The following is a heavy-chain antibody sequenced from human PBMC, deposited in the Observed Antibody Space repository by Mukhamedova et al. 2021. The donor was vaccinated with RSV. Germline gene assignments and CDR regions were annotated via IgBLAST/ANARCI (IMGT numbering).Heavy chain of an antibody. CDR2: YPSDSDA. Sequence: YPSDSDARYSPSFEGHVTISADKSVKTAYLQWSSLKASDTAMYYCGRLGSSGYDADYWGQGTLVTVSS. J-gene: IGHJ4*02. CDR3: GRLGSSGYDADY. D-gene: IGHD5-12*01. V-gene: IGHV5-51*01.